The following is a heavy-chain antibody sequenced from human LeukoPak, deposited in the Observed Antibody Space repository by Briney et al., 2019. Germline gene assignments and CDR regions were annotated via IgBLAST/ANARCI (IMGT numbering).Heavy chain of an antibody. CDR1: GGTFSRYA. D-gene: IGHD1-26*01. CDR3: ARDLGWELLRGSYFDY. CDR2: IIPIFGTA. Sequence: SSVNVSCKASGGTFSRYAISWVRQAPGQGLEWMGGIIPIFGTANYVQKFQGRVTITADKSTSTAYMELSSLRSEDTAVYYCARDLGWELLRGSYFDYWGQGTLVTVSS. J-gene: IGHJ4*02. V-gene: IGHV1-69*06.